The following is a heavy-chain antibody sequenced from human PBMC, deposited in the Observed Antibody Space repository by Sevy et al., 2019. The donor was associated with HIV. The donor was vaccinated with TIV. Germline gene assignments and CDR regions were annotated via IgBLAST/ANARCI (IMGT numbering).Heavy chain of an antibody. Sequence: GGSLRLSCAASGFSFTSYSMNWVRQAPGKGLEWVSYISSSSSTIYYADSVKGRFTISRDNAKNSLFLQMNSLRAEDRAGYYCARDQPRNSGFDYWGQGTLVTVSS. CDR1: GFSFTSYS. D-gene: IGHD1-26*01. V-gene: IGHV3-48*01. J-gene: IGHJ4*02. CDR3: ARDQPRNSGFDY. CDR2: ISSSSSTI.